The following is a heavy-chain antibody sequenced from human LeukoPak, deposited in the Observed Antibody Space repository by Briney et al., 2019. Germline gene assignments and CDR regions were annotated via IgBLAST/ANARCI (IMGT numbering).Heavy chain of an antibody. J-gene: IGHJ4*02. CDR1: GFTFSGYA. V-gene: IGHV3-23*01. CDR2: ISGSGGST. CDR3: AKSLRGRETSSFDY. D-gene: IGHD3-10*01. Sequence: PGGSLRLSCAVSGFTFSGYATSWVRQAPGKGLEWVSVISGSGGSTYHADSVKGRFTISRDNSKNTLYLQMNSLRAEDTAVYYCAKSLRGRETSSFDYWGQGTLVTVSS.